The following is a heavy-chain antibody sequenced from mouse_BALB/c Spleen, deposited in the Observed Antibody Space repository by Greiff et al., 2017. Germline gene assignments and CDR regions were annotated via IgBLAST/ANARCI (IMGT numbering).Heavy chain of an antibody. V-gene: IGHV1S56*01. CDR2: IYPGNVNT. J-gene: IGHJ1*01. CDR1: GYTFTSYY. D-gene: IGHD1-1*01. Sequence: QVQLQQSGPELVKPGASVRISCKASGYTFTSYYIHWVKQRPGQGLEWIGWIYPGNVNTKYNEKFKGKATLTADKSSSTAYMQLSSLTSEDSAVYFCARETTVGGYFDVWGAGTTVTVSS. CDR3: ARETTVGGYFDV.